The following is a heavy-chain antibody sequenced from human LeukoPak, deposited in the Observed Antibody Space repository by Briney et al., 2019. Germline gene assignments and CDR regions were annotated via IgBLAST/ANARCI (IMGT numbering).Heavy chain of an antibody. Sequence: GGSLRVSCAASGFTFRSYAMSWVRQAPGKGLEWVSTVTGGAVATYYADSVRGRHTISGDNSKNTLYLQMNSLRAEDTAVYYCARDSPLKGYNSGWATNSFDFWGQGTLVTVSS. CDR1: GFTFRSYA. CDR3: ARDSPLKGYNSGWATNSFDF. V-gene: IGHV3-23*01. J-gene: IGHJ4*02. CDR2: VTGGAVAT. D-gene: IGHD6-19*01.